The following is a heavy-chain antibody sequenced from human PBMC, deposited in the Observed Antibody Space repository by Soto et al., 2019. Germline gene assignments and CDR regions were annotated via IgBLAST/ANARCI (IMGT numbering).Heavy chain of an antibody. V-gene: IGHV4-39*01. CDR2: IYYRGNT. CDR3: ARLEGLATISYYFDF. J-gene: IGHJ4*02. D-gene: IGHD3-9*01. CDR1: GDSINSDKYY. Sequence: PSETLSLSYSVSGDSINSDKYYWGWIRQPPGKGLEWIGSIYYRGNTYYNPSLQTRVTISLDKSKSQFSLKLNSVTTADSAVYFCARLEGLATISYYFDFWGQGALVTVLL.